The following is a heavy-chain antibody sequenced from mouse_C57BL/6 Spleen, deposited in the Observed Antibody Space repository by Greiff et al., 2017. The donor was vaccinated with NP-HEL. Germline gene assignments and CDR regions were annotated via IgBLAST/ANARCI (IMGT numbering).Heavy chain of an antibody. D-gene: IGHD1-1*01. Sequence: VQGVESGPGLVAPSQSLSITCTVSGFSLTSYGVHWVRQPPGKGLEWLVVIWSDGSTTYNSALKSRLSISKDNSKSQVFLKMNSLQTDDTAMYYCARHSSSRYYAMDYWGQGTSVTVSS. CDR2: IWSDGST. V-gene: IGHV2-6-1*01. CDR3: ARHSSSRYYAMDY. J-gene: IGHJ4*01. CDR1: GFSLTSYG.